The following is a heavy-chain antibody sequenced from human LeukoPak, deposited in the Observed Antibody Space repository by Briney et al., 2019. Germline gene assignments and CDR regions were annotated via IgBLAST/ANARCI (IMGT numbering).Heavy chain of an antibody. Sequence: SGGSLRLSCAASGFTLSDYSMTWVRQAPGQGLEWISFLTSGGVSAFYADSVRGRFTVSRDDARNPLSLYMNTLRADDTAVYYCASSLNTVMVSPYYLEYWGPGTLVTVSS. D-gene: IGHD5-18*01. CDR3: ASSLNTVMVSPYYLEY. CDR1: GFTLSDYS. J-gene: IGHJ4*02. V-gene: IGHV3-11*04. CDR2: LTSGGVSA.